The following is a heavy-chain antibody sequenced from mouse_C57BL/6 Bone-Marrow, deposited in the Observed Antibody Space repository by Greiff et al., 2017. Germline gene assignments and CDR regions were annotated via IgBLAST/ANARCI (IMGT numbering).Heavy chain of an antibody. Sequence: EVQLQESGPELVKPGASVKMSCKASGYTFTDYNMHWVKQSHGKSLEWIGYINPNNGGTSYNQKFKGKATLTVNKSSSTAYMALRSLTSVDSAFYYCARWVYDYDAEGAWFAYWGQGTLVTVSA. CDR1: GYTFTDYN. CDR2: INPNNGGT. V-gene: IGHV1-22*01. CDR3: ARWVYDYDAEGAWFAY. D-gene: IGHD2-4*01. J-gene: IGHJ3*01.